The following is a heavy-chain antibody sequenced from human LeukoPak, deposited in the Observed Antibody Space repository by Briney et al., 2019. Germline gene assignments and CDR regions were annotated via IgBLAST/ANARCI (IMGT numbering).Heavy chain of an antibody. CDR1: GFTFSSYW. J-gene: IGHJ6*02. CDR2: VKQDGSEK. V-gene: IGHV3-7*03. CDR3: ARETDVDTPSYYGMDV. D-gene: IGHD5-18*01. Sequence: GGSLRLSCAASGFTFSSYWMSWVRQAPGKGLEWVANVKQDGSEKYYADSVKGRFTISRDNAKNSLYLQMNSLRAEDTAVYYCARETDVDTPSYYGMDVWGQGTTVTVSS.